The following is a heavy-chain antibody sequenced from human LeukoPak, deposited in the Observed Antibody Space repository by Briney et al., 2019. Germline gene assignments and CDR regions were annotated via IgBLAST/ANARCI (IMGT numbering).Heavy chain of an antibody. CDR3: ARGWDRDCTSTSCYIAYN. D-gene: IGHD2-2*02. CDR2: ITDSGTGT. V-gene: IGHV3-23*01. J-gene: IGHJ4*02. CDR1: GFTFSSYA. Sequence: GGSLRLSCAASGFTFSSYALSWVRQAPGKGLEWVSGITDSGTGTYYADSVKGRFTISRDNSKNTLYLQMNSLRAEDTAVYYCARGWDRDCTSTSCYIAYNWGQGTLVSVSS.